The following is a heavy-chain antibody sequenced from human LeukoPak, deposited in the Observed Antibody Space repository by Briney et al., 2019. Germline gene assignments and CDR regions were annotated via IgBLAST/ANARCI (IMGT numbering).Heavy chain of an antibody. CDR2: TSAYNGNT. CDR1: GYTFTSYG. V-gene: IGHV1-18*01. Sequence: EASVKVSCKASGYTFTSYGISWVRQASGQGLEWMGWTSAYNGNTNYAQKLQGRVTMTTDTSTSTAYMELRSLRSDDTAVYYCARALTVVADHNWFDPWGQGTLVTVSS. D-gene: IGHD3-22*01. CDR3: ARALTVVADHNWFDP. J-gene: IGHJ5*02.